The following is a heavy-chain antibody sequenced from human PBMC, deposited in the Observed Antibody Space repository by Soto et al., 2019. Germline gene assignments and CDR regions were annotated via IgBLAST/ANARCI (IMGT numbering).Heavy chain of an antibody. CDR3: ARDLEDIVVVPAAIGAGNYYYYGMDV. Sequence: GGSLRLCCAASGFTFSSYAMHWVRQAPGKGLEWVAVISYDGSNKYYADSVKGRFTISRDNSKNTLYLQMNSLRAEDTAVYYCARDLEDIVVVPAAIGAGNYYYYGMDVWGQGTTVTVSS. J-gene: IGHJ6*02. V-gene: IGHV3-30-3*01. CDR2: ISYDGSNK. D-gene: IGHD2-2*02. CDR1: GFTFSSYA.